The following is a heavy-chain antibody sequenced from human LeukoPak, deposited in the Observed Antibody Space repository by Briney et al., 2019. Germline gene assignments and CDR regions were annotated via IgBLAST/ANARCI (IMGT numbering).Heavy chain of an antibody. CDR3: AKDMGDYYGSGKYPLFHY. D-gene: IGHD3-10*01. V-gene: IGHV3-43*02. CDR1: GFTFDHYA. Sequence: GSLSLSCAASGFTFDHYAMHWVRQAPGKGLEWVSLTTGDGSSTYYADSVKGRFTISRDNSKNSLYLQMSSLRTEDIALYYCAKDMGDYYGSGKYPLFHYWGQGTLVTVSS. J-gene: IGHJ4*02. CDR2: TTGDGSST.